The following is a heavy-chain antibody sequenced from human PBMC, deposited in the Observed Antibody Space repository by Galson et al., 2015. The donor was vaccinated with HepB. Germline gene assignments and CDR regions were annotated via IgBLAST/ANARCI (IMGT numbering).Heavy chain of an antibody. CDR3: ARDPNPWYSSGWYWFDP. CDR2: ISSSSSTI. D-gene: IGHD6-19*01. V-gene: IGHV3-48*01. CDR1: GFTFSSYS. J-gene: IGHJ5*02. Sequence: SLRLSCAASGFTFSSYSMNWVRQAPGKGLEWVSYISSSSSTIYYADSVKGRFTISRDNAKNSLYLQMNSLRAEDTAVYYCARDPNPWYSSGWYWFDPWGQGTLVTVSS.